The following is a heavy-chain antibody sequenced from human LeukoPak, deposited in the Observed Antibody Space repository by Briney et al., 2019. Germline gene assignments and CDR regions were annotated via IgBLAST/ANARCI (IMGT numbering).Heavy chain of an antibody. CDR2: IKLDGSEE. V-gene: IGHV3-7*01. Sequence: PGGSLRLSCAASGFTFSSYWMNWVRQAPGKGLEWVANIKLDGSEEYYVDSVKGRFTISRDNAKNSLFLQMNSLRAEDTAVYYCARDLIGGSYFCDYWGQGTLVTVSS. D-gene: IGHD1-26*01. CDR1: GFTFSSYW. CDR3: ARDLIGGSYFCDY. J-gene: IGHJ4*02.